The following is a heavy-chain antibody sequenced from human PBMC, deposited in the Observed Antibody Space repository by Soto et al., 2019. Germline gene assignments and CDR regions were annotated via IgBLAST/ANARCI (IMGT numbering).Heavy chain of an antibody. CDR3: AKEMMGIVGAAFDY. J-gene: IGHJ4*02. CDR2: ISWNSGSI. CDR1: GFTFDDYA. V-gene: IGHV3-9*01. D-gene: IGHD1-26*01. Sequence: EVQLVESGGGLVQPGRSLRLSCAASGFTFDDYAMHWVRQAPGKGLEWVSGISWNSGSIGYADSVKGRFTISRDNAKNSLYMQMNSLSAEDTALYYCAKEMMGIVGAAFDYWGQGTLVTVSS.